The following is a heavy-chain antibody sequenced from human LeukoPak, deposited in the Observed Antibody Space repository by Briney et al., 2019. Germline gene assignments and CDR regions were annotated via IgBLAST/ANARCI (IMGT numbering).Heavy chain of an antibody. Sequence: GGSLRLSCAASGFTFSSNYMTWVRQAPGKGLEYVSVIYSGGTTSYADSVKGRFTISRDISKNPLYLQMNSLRAEDTAVYFCARGGYSGSYWHAFYIWGQGTMVTVSS. J-gene: IGHJ3*02. D-gene: IGHD1-26*01. CDR3: ARGGYSGSYWHAFYI. V-gene: IGHV3-66*01. CDR1: GFTFSSNY. CDR2: IYSGGTT.